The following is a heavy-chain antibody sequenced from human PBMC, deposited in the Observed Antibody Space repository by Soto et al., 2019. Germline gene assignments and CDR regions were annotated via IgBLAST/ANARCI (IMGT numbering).Heavy chain of an antibody. CDR2: NYYRGST. CDR3: ARHPVKATSGGMDV. V-gene: IGHV4-59*08. D-gene: IGHD1-26*01. Sequence: WGTVSLTXTVSGGPISRYYWCWTRQYHGKGLESIGYNYYRGSTNYNPSLRSRGTISVDTAKNQFSLKLSSVTAADTAVYYCARHPVKATSGGMDVWGQGTTVTVSS. CDR1: GGPISRYY. J-gene: IGHJ6*02.